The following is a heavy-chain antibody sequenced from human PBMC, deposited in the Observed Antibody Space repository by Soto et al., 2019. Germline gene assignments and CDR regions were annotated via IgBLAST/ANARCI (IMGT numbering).Heavy chain of an antibody. CDR2: IYWDDDK. CDR1: GFSLSTSGVG. CDR3: AHIRRGSYFDY. J-gene: IGHJ4*02. Sequence: QITLKESGPTLVKPTQTLTLTCTFSGFSLSTSGVGVGWIRQPPGKALEWLALIYWDDDKRYSPSLTSRLTIAXXTSKNEVVLTMTNMDPVDTATDYCAHIRRGSYFDYWGQGTLVTVSS. D-gene: IGHD3-16*01. V-gene: IGHV2-5*02.